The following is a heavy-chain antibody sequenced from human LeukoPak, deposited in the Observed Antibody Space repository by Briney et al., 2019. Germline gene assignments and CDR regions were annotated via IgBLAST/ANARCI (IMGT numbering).Heavy chain of an antibody. CDR2: INHSGST. CDR1: GGSFSGYY. D-gene: IGHD3-3*01. Sequence: SETLSLTCAVYGGSFSGYYWSWIRQPPGKGLEWIGEINHSGSTNYNPSLKSRATISVDTSKNQFSLKLSSVTAADTAVYYCARGFDYDFWSGYQAPTFFDYWGQGTLVTVSS. J-gene: IGHJ4*02. CDR3: ARGFDYDFWSGYQAPTFFDY. V-gene: IGHV4-34*01.